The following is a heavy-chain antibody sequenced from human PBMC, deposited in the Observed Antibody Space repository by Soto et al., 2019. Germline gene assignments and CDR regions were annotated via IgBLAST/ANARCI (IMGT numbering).Heavy chain of an antibody. CDR3: ASHYDMWSGYLSPVDY. CDR1: GYTFSDYY. J-gene: IGHJ4*02. Sequence: QVPLVESGGDLVKRGGSLRLSCAASGYTFSDYYMRWIRQAPGKGLEWISDIDTSSTKIYYADSVKGRFTISRDNAKNSLYLEMNSLRDEDTAVYDCASHYDMWSGYLSPVDYWGQGTLVTVSS. CDR2: IDTSSTKI. D-gene: IGHD3-3*01. V-gene: IGHV3-11*01.